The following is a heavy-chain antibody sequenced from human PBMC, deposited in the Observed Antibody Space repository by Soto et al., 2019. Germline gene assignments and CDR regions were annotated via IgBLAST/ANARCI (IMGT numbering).Heavy chain of an antibody. V-gene: IGHV5-10-1*03. CDR2: IDPSDSYT. CDR1: GYSFTSYW. CDR3: AAENYDSSGYDAFDI. D-gene: IGHD3-22*01. Sequence: EVQLVQSGAEVKKPGESLRISCKGSGYSFTSYWISWVRQMPGKGLEWMGRIDPSDSYTNYSPSFQGHVTISADKSISTAYLQWSSLKASDTAMYYCAAENYDSSGYDAFDIWGQGTMVTVSS. J-gene: IGHJ3*02.